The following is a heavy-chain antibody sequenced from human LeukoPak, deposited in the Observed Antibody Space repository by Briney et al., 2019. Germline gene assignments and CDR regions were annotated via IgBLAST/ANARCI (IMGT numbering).Heavy chain of an antibody. Sequence: SVKVSCKASGGTFSSYAISWVRQAPGQGLEWMGRIIPILGIANYAQKFQGRVTITADKSTSTAYMELSSLRSEDTAVYYCAGSSGRKYDSSGYSNWFDPWGQGTLVTVSS. J-gene: IGHJ5*02. CDR1: GGTFSSYA. V-gene: IGHV1-69*04. CDR3: AGSSGRKYDSSGYSNWFDP. D-gene: IGHD3-22*01. CDR2: IIPILGIA.